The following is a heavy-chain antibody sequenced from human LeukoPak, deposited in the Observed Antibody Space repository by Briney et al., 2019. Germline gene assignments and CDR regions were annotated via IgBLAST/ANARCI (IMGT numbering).Heavy chain of an antibody. D-gene: IGHD2-21*02. Sequence: ASVKVSCKASGYTFSGYYIHWVRQAPGQGLEWMGLINPSGGSTNYAQKSQGRVTMTRDTSTSTVYMELSSLRSDDTAVYYCARTAFYYYYMDVWGKGTTVTISS. V-gene: IGHV1-46*01. CDR1: GYTFSGYY. J-gene: IGHJ6*03. CDR2: INPSGGST. CDR3: ARTAFYYYYMDV.